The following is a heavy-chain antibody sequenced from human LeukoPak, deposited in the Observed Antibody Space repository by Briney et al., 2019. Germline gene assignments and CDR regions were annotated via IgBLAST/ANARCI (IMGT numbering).Heavy chain of an antibody. V-gene: IGHV3-21*01. CDR1: GFSFDEYT. CDR3: ARDEADYYDSSGFFFDAFDI. Sequence: PGGSLRLSCAASGFSFDEYTLHWVRQAPGKGLEWVSSISGAGRYIFYADSVKGRFTISRDNAKNSVYLQMNSLRAEDTAVYYCARDEADYYDSSGFFFDAFDIWGQGTGVTVSS. CDR2: ISGAGRYI. J-gene: IGHJ3*02. D-gene: IGHD3-22*01.